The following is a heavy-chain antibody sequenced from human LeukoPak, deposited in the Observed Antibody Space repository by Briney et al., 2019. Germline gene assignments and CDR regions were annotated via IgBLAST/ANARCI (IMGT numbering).Heavy chain of an antibody. V-gene: IGHV3-23*01. J-gene: IGHJ6*02. CDR3: ASSEEDYYYYYGMDV. Sequence: GGSLRLSCAASGFTFSSYAMSWVRQAPGKGLEWVSAISGSGGSTYYADSVKGRFTISRDNSKNTLHLQMNSLRAEDTAVYYCASSEEDYYYYYGMDVWGQGTTVTVSS. D-gene: IGHD2-15*01. CDR1: GFTFSSYA. CDR2: ISGSGGST.